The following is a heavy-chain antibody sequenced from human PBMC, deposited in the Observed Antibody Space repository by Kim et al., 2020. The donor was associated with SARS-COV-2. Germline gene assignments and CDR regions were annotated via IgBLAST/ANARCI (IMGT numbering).Heavy chain of an antibody. Sequence: SETLSLTCTVSGGSISSSSYYWGWIRQPPGRGLEWIGSIYYSGSTYYNPSLKSRVTISVDTSKNQFSLKLSSVTAADTAVYYCARRRHYYYDSSGYYGLDYWGQGTLVTVSS. CDR3: ARRRHYYYDSSGYYGLDY. V-gene: IGHV4-39*01. J-gene: IGHJ4*02. CDR2: IYYSGST. CDR1: GGSISSSSYY. D-gene: IGHD3-22*01.